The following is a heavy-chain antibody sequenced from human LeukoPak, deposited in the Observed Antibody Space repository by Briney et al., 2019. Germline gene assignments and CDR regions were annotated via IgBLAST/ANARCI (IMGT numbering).Heavy chain of an antibody. J-gene: IGHJ4*02. V-gene: IGHV4-34*01. CDR3: ARVHLYDILTGSDDY. CDR1: GGSFSGYY. D-gene: IGHD3-9*01. CDR2: INHSGST. Sequence: SETLSLTCAVYGGSFSGYYWSWIRQPPGKGLEWIGEINHSGSTNYNPSLKSRVTISVDTSKNQSSLKLSSVTAADTAVYYCARVHLYDILTGSDDYWGQGTLVTVSS.